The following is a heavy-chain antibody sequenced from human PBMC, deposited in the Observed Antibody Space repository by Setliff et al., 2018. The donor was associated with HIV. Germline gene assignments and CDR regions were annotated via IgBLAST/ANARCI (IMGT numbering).Heavy chain of an antibody. J-gene: IGHJ4*02. V-gene: IGHV3-66*02. CDR1: TFSVSDYA. CDR3: AKVQQQLLQEDDYFDY. Sequence: GGSLRLSCAASTFSVSDYAIHWVRQAPGKGLEWVSVIYSGGSTYYADSVKGRFTISRDNSKNTLYLQMNSLRPEDTAVYYCAKVQQQLLQEDDYFDYWGQGTLVTVSS. D-gene: IGHD6-13*01. CDR2: IYSGGST.